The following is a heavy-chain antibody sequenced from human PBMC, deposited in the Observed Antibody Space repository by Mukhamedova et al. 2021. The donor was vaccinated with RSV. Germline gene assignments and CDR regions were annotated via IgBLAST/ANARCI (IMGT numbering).Heavy chain of an antibody. Sequence: GLEWVATINQDESERYYVDSVTGRLTISRDTATNSLYLQLSRLRAEDKAVSFCARATSFSFLPASFPSSNYYYMDVWGQGTTVTV. J-gene: IGHJ6*03. V-gene: IGHV3-7*01. CDR2: INQDESER. CDR3: ARATSFSFLPASFPSSNYYYMDV. D-gene: IGHD2/OR15-2a*01.